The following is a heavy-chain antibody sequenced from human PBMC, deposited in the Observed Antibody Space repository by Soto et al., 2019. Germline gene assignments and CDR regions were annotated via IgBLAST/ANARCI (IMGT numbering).Heavy chain of an antibody. D-gene: IGHD3-9*01. CDR1: GFTVSSNY. CDR2: IYSGGNT. CDR3: ARVYDILTGYYKAYFDY. V-gene: IGHV3-53*01. Sequence: GGSLRPSCAASGFTVSSNYMNWGRQAAGRGLEWVSVIYSGGNTYYADSVKGRFTISRDNSKNTLYLQMTSLRAEDTAVYYCARVYDILTGYYKAYFDYWGQGTLVTVSS. J-gene: IGHJ4*02.